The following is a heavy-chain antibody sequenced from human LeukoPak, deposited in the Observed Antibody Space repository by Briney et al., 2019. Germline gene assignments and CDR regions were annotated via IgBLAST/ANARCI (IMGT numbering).Heavy chain of an antibody. Sequence: SETLSLTCTVSGGSISSYYWSWIRQPPGKGLEWIGYIYYSGSTNYNPSVKSRVTISIDTSKNQFSLKVSSVTAADTAVYYCASRRVGAFDYWGQGTLVTVSS. CDR1: GGSISSYY. J-gene: IGHJ4*02. D-gene: IGHD1-26*01. CDR2: IYYSGST. CDR3: ASRRVGAFDY. V-gene: IGHV4-59*08.